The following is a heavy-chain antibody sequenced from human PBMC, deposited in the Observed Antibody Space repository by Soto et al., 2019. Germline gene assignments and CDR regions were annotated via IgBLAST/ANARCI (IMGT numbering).Heavy chain of an antibody. CDR1: GFTFSYYW. CDR2: IHSDGSST. Sequence: EVQLVESGGGLVQPGESLRLSCAASGFTFSYYWMHWVRQAPGKGLVWVSRIHSDGSSTTYADSVKGRFTISRDNARNTLYLQMNSLRAEDTAVYYCVRGDSGAFDLWGQGTVVTVSS. J-gene: IGHJ3*01. V-gene: IGHV3-74*01. CDR3: VRGDSGAFDL. D-gene: IGHD1-26*01.